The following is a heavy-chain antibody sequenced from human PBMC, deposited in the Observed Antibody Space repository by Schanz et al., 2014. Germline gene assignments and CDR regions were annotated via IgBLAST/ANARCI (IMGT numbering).Heavy chain of an antibody. CDR1: GGSISSGGSS. CDR2: IYHSGST. V-gene: IGHV4-30-2*01. Sequence: QLQLQESGSGLVKPSQTLSLTCGVSGGSISSGGSSWNWIPLPPGKGLECIGYIYHSGSTYYNPSLKSRVTIAVDRSKNQFSLILNSVAAADAAVYYCARSPGDFPGWFDSWGQGTLVTVSS. D-gene: IGHD4-17*01. CDR3: ARSPGDFPGWFDS. J-gene: IGHJ5*01.